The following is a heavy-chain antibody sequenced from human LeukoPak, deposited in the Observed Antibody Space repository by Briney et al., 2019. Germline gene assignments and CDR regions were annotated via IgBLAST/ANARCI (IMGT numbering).Heavy chain of an antibody. V-gene: IGHV4-4*07. CDR3: ARDNIYCSSTSCYDWYYYYYYMDV. CDR1: GGSISSYY. D-gene: IGHD2-2*01. CDR2: IYASGST. Sequence: PSETLSLTCTVSGGSISSYYWSWIRQPAGKGLEWIGRIYASGSTNYNPSLKSRVTMSVDTSKNQFSLKLSSVTAADTAVYYCARDNIYCSSTSCYDWYYYYYYMDVWGKGTTVTISS. J-gene: IGHJ6*03.